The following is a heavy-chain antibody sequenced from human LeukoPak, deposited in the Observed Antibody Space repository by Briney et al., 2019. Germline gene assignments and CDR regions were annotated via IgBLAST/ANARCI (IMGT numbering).Heavy chain of an antibody. V-gene: IGHV1-46*01. Sequence: GASVKVSCKASGYTFTSYYMHWVRQAPGQGLEWMGIINPSGGSTSYAQKFQGRVTMTRDTSTSTVYMELSSLRSEDTAVYYCAKDRSYYDSSGYSDYWGQGTLVTVSS. CDR3: AKDRSYYDSSGYSDY. D-gene: IGHD3-22*01. J-gene: IGHJ4*02. CDR1: GYTFTSYY. CDR2: INPSGGST.